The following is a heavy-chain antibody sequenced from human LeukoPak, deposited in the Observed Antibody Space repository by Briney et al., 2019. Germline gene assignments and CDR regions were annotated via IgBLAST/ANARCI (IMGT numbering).Heavy chain of an antibody. CDR3: ATHPPRSCTGSSCSDY. D-gene: IGHD2-15*01. Sequence: SETLSLTCTASGGSISNFYWSWIRQPPGKGLEWIGYIHYSGSTNYTPSLKSRVTISLDTSKNQFSLKLTSVTAADTAVYYCATHPPRSCTGSSCSDYWGQGTLVTVSS. V-gene: IGHV4-59*01. CDR2: IHYSGST. CDR1: GGSISNFY. J-gene: IGHJ4*02.